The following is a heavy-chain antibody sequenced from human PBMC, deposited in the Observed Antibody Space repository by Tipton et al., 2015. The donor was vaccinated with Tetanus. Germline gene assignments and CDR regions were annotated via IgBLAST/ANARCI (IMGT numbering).Heavy chain of an antibody. CDR1: GFSFSSFA. J-gene: IGHJ4*02. CDR2: ISYDGSHE. V-gene: IGHV3-30-3*01. CDR3: ARALKLERKFDF. Sequence: SLRLSCAASGFSFSSFAMHWFRQAPGKGLEWLTVISYDGSHEIHADSVKGRFTISRDNSQNTLYLQMNSLRAEDSAAYYCARALKLERKFDFWGQGTLVTVSS. D-gene: IGHD1-1*01.